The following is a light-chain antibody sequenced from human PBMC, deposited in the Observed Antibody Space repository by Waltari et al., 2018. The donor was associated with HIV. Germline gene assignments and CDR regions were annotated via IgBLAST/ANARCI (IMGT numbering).Light chain of an antibody. Sequence: QSALTQPASVSGSPGPSITISCIGTNIDISWLPFVSWYQQFPGQPPQLIICGNSLRSATGAHRRCASHSGRAASLTISGLQAADEAVYYCSAYVGTLTPAFGGGTQVTVL. V-gene: IGLV2-14*03. CDR2: GNS. CDR3: SAYVGTLTPA. J-gene: IGLJ6*01. CDR1: NIDISWLPF.